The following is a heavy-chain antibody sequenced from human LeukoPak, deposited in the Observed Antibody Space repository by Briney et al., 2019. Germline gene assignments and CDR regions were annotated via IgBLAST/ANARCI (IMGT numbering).Heavy chain of an antibody. D-gene: IGHD6-13*01. J-gene: IGHJ5*02. CDR3: ARAIAAAALDWFDP. V-gene: IGHV4-34*01. CDR2: INHSGST. Sequence: GSLRLSCAASGFTFSSYSLNWVRQAPGKGLEWIGEINHSGSTNYNPSLKSRVTISVDTSKNQFSLKLSSVTAADTAVYYCARAIAAAALDWFDPWGQGTLVTVSS. CDR1: GFTFSSYS.